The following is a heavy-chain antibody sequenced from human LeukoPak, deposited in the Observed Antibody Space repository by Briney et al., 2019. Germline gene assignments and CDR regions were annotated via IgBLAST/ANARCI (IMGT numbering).Heavy chain of an antibody. V-gene: IGHV1-8*01. J-gene: IGHJ4*02. D-gene: IGHD3-22*01. Sequence: ASVKVSCKASGYTFTSYDINWVRQAPGQGLESMGWMNPNSGNTVYAQKFQGRVTMTRHTTISTAYMELSSLRSEDTAVYYCARGLHYYDSSGWYDYWGQGTLVTVSS. CDR1: GYTFTSYD. CDR2: MNPNSGNT. CDR3: ARGLHYYDSSGWYDY.